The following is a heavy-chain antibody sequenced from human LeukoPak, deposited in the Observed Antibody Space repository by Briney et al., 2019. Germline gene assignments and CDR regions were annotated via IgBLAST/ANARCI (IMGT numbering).Heavy chain of an antibody. CDR3: GTCHYYDSSGIDY. CDR1: GFTFSSYG. Sequence: GGSLRLSCAASGFTFSSYGMHWVRQAPGKGLEWVAVISYDGSNKYYADSVKGRFTISRDNSKNTLYLQMSSLRAEDTAVYYRGTCHYYDSSGIDYWGQGALVTVSS. J-gene: IGHJ4*02. D-gene: IGHD3-22*01. CDR2: ISYDGSNK. V-gene: IGHV3-30*03.